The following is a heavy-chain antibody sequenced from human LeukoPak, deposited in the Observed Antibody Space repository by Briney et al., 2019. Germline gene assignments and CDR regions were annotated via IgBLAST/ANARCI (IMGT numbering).Heavy chain of an antibody. CDR2: ISYDGSNK. V-gene: IGHV3-30*03. J-gene: IGHJ6*03. Sequence: GGSLRLSCAASGFTFSSYGMHWVRQAPGKGLEWVAVISYDGSNKYYADSVKGRFTISRDNSKNTLYLQMNSLRAEDTAVYYCAREPIYYYYMDVWGKGTTVTVSS. CDR3: AREPIYYYYMDV. CDR1: GFTFSSYG.